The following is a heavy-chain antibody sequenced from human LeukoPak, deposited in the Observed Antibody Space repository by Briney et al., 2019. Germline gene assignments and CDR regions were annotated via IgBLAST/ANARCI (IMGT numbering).Heavy chain of an antibody. CDR3: ARGGSGSYFRLYAFD. D-gene: IGHD3-10*01. J-gene: IGHJ4*02. Sequence: GGSLRLSCAASGFTVSSNYMSWVRQAPGKGLEWVSVIYSGGGTYYADSVKGRFTISRDNSKNTLYLQMNSLRAEDTAVYYCARGGSGSYFRLYAFDWGQGTLVTVSS. V-gene: IGHV3-66*01. CDR2: IYSGGGT. CDR1: GFTVSSNY.